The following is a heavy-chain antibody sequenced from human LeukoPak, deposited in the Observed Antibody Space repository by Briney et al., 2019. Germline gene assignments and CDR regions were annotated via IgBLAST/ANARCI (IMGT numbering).Heavy chain of an antibody. CDR3: ARRGRSSTDPFEY. Sequence: SETLSLTCTVSGGSINTYYWYWIRQPPGKVREWIGYIYYSGTTKYSTSLKSRVTLPLDTPKNQIFLRLTSVTAADTAVYYCARRGRSSTDPFEYWGQGTLVTASS. CDR1: GGSINTYY. CDR2: IYYSGTT. D-gene: IGHD2-2*01. V-gene: IGHV4-59*08. J-gene: IGHJ4*02.